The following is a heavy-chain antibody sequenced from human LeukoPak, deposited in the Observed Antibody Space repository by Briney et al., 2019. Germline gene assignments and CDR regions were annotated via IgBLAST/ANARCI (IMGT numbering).Heavy chain of an antibody. D-gene: IGHD3-10*01. CDR2: ISGSGGST. CDR1: GFTFSSYA. J-gene: IGHJ3*02. Sequence: PGGSLRLSCAASGFTFSSYAMSWVRQAPGKGLEWVSAISGSGGSTYYADSVKGRFTISRDNSKNTLYLQMNSLRAEDTAVYYCAKLLLWFGELLDDAFDIWGQGTMVTVSS. CDR3: AKLLLWFGELLDDAFDI. V-gene: IGHV3-23*01.